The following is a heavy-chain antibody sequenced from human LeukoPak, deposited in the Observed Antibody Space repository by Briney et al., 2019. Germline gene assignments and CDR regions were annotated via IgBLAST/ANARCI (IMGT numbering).Heavy chain of an antibody. CDR3: ARAPMVRGVTGFDY. J-gene: IGHJ4*02. CDR1: GGSISSGGYY. Sequence: SETLSLTCTVSGGSISSGGYYWSWIRQHPGKGLEWIGYIYYSGSTYYNPSLKSRVTISVDTSKNQFSLKLSSVTAADTAVYYCARAPMVRGVTGFDYWGQGTLVTVSS. CDR2: IYYSGST. D-gene: IGHD3-10*01. V-gene: IGHV4-31*03.